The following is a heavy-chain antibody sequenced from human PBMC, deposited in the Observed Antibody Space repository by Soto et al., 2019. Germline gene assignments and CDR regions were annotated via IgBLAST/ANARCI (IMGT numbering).Heavy chain of an antibody. V-gene: IGHV1-18*01. J-gene: IGHJ1*01. CDR1: GYTFTSYG. D-gene: IGHD6-19*01. CDR2: IAYNGDT. CDR3: ARDSSGWRTTPEYVHY. Sequence: QVQLVQSGGEVKKPGASVKVSCKASGYTFTSYGFSWVRQAPGQGLEWMGWIAYNGDTKYAEKLQGRDALTTDTSTRTTYMEMRSLRPDDTAMYYCARDSSGWRTTPEYVHYWGQGALVTVSS.